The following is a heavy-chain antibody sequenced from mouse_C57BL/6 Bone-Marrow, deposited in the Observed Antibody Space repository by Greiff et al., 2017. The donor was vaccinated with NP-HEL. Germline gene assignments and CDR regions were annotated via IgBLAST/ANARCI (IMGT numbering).Heavy chain of an antibody. CDR3: APITTVVARGAMDY. CDR1: GYTFTDYY. V-gene: IGHV1-19*01. D-gene: IGHD1-1*01. Sequence: EVKLVESGPVLVKPGASVKMSCKASGYTFTDYYMNWVKQSHGKSLEWIGVINPYNGGTSYNQKFKGKATLTVDKSSSTAYMELNSLTSEDSAVYYCAPITTVVARGAMDYWGQGTSVTVSS. J-gene: IGHJ4*01. CDR2: INPYNGGT.